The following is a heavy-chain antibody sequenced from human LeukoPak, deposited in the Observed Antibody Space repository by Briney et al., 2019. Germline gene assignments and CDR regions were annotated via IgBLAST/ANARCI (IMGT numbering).Heavy chain of an antibody. V-gene: IGHV3-21*01. Sequence: GGSLRLSCAASGFIFSSYSMNWVRQAPGKGLEWVSSISSSSTYIYYPDSVKGRFTISRDNAKNSLYLQMNSLRAEDTAVYYCAKDEYSSGWYFFWFDPWGQGTLVTVSS. CDR1: GFIFSSYS. CDR2: ISSSSTYI. CDR3: AKDEYSSGWYFFWFDP. J-gene: IGHJ5*02. D-gene: IGHD6-19*01.